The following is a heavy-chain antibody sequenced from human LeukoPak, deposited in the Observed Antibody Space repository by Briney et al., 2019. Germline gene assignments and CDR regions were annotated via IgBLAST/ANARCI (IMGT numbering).Heavy chain of an antibody. CDR3: AREWRYFDWLAGGFDY. CDR1: GFTFSSYW. D-gene: IGHD3-9*01. V-gene: IGHV3-7*01. J-gene: IGHJ4*02. Sequence: PGGSLRLSCAASGFTFSSYWMSWVRQAPGKGLEWVANIKQDGSEKYYVDSVKGRFTISRDNAKNSLYLQMNSLRAEDTAVYYCAREWRYFDWLAGGFDYWGQGTLVTVSS. CDR2: IKQDGSEK.